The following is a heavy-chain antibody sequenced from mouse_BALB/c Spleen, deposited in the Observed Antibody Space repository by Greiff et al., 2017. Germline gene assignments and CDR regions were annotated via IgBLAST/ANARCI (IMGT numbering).Heavy chain of an antibody. CDR3: TRGSTVGGVDY. V-gene: IGHV1-5*01. CDR2: IYPGNSDT. Sequence: VQLQQSGTVLARPGASVKMSCKASGYSFTSYWMHWVKQRPGQGLEWIGAIYPGNSDTSYNQKFKGKAKLTAVTSASTAYMELSSLTNEDSAVYYCTRGSTVGGVDYWGQGTSVTVSS. D-gene: IGHD1-1*01. CDR1: GYSFTSYW. J-gene: IGHJ4*01.